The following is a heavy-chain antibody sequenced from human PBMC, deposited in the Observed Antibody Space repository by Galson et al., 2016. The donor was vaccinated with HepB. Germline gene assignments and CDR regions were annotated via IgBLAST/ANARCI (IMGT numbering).Heavy chain of an antibody. V-gene: IGHV4-34*01. CDR3: AGEPRGVIITYYYYGVDD. CDR1: GGSFSGYY. Sequence: SETLSLTCAVYGGSFSGYYWSWIRQPPGKGLEWIGEINHSGSTNYNPSLKSRVTISVDTSKNQFSLKLSSVTAADTAVYYCAGEPRGVIITYYYYGVDDWGQGTTVTVSS. D-gene: IGHD3-10*01. J-gene: IGHJ6*02. CDR2: INHSGST.